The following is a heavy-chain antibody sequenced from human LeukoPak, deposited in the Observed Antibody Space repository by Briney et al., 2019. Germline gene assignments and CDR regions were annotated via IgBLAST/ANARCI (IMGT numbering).Heavy chain of an antibody. J-gene: IGHJ5*02. Sequence: ASVKVSCRASGYTFTSYDINWVRQATGQGLEWMGWMNPNSGNTGYAQKFQGRVTMTRNTSISTAYMELSRLRSDDTAVYYCARENGIGLPFDNWFDPWGQGTLVTVSS. CDR1: GYTFTSYD. D-gene: IGHD3-16*01. CDR3: ARENGIGLPFDNWFDP. CDR2: MNPNSGNT. V-gene: IGHV1-8*01.